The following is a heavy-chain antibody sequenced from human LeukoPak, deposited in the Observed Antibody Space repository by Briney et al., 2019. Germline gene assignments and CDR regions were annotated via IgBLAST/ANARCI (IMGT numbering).Heavy chain of an antibody. V-gene: IGHV1-46*01. Sequence: EASVTVSCTASGYTFTIYYMHWVRQAPGQGLEWMGIINPSGGSTSYAQKFQGRVTMTRDTSTSTVYMELNSLRAEDTAVYYCARDLGYCTNGVCHTRFDYWGQGTLVAVSS. D-gene: IGHD2-8*01. J-gene: IGHJ4*02. CDR3: ARDLGYCTNGVCHTRFDY. CDR1: GYTFTIYY. CDR2: INPSGGST.